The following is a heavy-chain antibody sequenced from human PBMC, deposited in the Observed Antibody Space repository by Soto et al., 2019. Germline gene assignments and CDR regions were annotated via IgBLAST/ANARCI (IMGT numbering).Heavy chain of an antibody. CDR1: GFTFSNYG. Sequence: GGSLRLSCVGSGFTFSNYGMHWVRQPPGKGLEWVALISDDGDKRYYVDSVRGRLIISRDNSKDTLYLQMNSLGPDDTAVYFCAKARVRIVGANSFDYWGQGTPVTVSS. J-gene: IGHJ4*02. CDR3: AKARVRIVGANSFDY. V-gene: IGHV3-30*18. D-gene: IGHD1-26*01. CDR2: ISDDGDKR.